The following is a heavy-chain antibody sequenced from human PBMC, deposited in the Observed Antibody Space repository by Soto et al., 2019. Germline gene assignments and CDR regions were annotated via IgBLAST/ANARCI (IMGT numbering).Heavy chain of an antibody. CDR2: INHSGST. CDR3: ARGTFDY. V-gene: IGHV4-39*07. Sequence: FETLCLTCSVSDGSIGSSGYYWSWIRQPPGKGLEWIGEINHSGSTNYNPSLKSRVTISVDTSKSQFSLKLSSVTAPDTAVYYCARGTFDYWGHGTLVTVSS. J-gene: IGHJ4*01. CDR1: DGSIGSSGYY.